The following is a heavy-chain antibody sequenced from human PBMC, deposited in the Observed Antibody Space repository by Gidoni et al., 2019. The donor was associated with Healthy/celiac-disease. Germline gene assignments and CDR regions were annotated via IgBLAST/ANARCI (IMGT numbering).Heavy chain of an antibody. CDR1: GFTFSTYA. CDR3: AKDRGIAARRRDPGIY. Sequence: EVQLLESGGGLVQPGGSLRLSCAASGFTFSTYAMSWVRQAPGKGLEWVSAISGSGGSTYYADSVKGRFTISRDNSKNTLYLQMNSLRAEDTAVYYCAKDRGIAARRRDPGIYWGQGTLVTVSS. CDR2: ISGSGGST. D-gene: IGHD6-6*01. V-gene: IGHV3-23*01. J-gene: IGHJ4*02.